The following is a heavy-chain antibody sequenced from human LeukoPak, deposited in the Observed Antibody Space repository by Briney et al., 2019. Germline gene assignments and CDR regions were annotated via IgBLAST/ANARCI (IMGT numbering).Heavy chain of an antibody. J-gene: IGHJ4*02. CDR3: ARHSIAVAGTGFDY. CDR2: IYYSGST. V-gene: IGHV4-39*01. D-gene: IGHD6-19*01. Sequence: SETLSLTCTVSGGSISSNSYYWGWIRQPPGKGLKWIGSIYYSGSTYYNPSLKSRVTISVDTSKNQFSLKLSSVTAADTAVYYCARHSIAVAGTGFDYWGQGTLVTVSS. CDR1: GGSISSNSYY.